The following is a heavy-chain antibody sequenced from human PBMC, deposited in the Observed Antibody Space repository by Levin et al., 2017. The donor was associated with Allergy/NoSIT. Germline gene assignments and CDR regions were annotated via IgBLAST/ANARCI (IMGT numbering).Heavy chain of an antibody. Sequence: GESLKISCAASGFTFSSYAMHWVRQAPGKGLEWVALISYDGSNKFYADSVKGRFTISRDNSKNTLYLQMNSLRPEDTAVFYCARGAEYSSNWYDYWGQGTLVTVSS. J-gene: IGHJ5*01. V-gene: IGHV3-30-3*01. CDR2: ISYDGSNK. D-gene: IGHD6-6*01. CDR3: ARGAEYSSNWYDY. CDR1: GFTFSSYA.